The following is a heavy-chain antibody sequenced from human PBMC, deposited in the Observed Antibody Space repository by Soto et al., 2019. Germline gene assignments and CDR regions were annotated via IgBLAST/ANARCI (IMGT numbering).Heavy chain of an antibody. CDR2: IIPIFGNT. CDR3: ARKPPNQPLDY. D-gene: IGHD2-2*01. CDR1: GGTFSNYA. V-gene: IGHV1-18*01. Sequence: GASVKVSCKASGGTFSNYAISWVRQAPGQGLEWMGGIIPIFGNTNYAQKLQGRVTMTTDTSTSTAYMELRSLRSDDTAVYYCARKPPNQPLDYWGQGTLVTVSS. J-gene: IGHJ4*02.